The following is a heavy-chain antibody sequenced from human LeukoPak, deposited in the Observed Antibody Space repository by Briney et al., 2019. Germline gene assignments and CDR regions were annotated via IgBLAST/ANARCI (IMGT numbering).Heavy chain of an antibody. D-gene: IGHD1-1*01. CDR1: GGSISSGGYY. CDR2: IYHSGST. CDR3: ARAGDYYYSYMDV. V-gene: IGHV4-30-2*01. Sequence: SETLSLTCTVSGGSISSGGYYWSWIRQPPGKGLEWIGYIYHSGSTYYNPSLKSRVTISVDRSKNQFSLKLSSVTAADTALYYCARAGDYYYSYMDVWGKGTTVTVSS. J-gene: IGHJ6*03.